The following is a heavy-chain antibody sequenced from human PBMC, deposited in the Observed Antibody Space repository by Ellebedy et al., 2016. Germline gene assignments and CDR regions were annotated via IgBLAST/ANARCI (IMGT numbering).Heavy chain of an antibody. D-gene: IGHD3-22*01. CDR3: ATGFRSVITRSYWYFDL. V-gene: IGHV1-46*01. Sequence: ASVKVSCXASGYTFTSYDINWVRQATGQGLEWMGIINPSGGSTSYAQKFQGRVTMTEDTSTDTAYMELSSLRSEDTAVYYCATGFRSVITRSYWYFDLWGRGTLVTVSS. J-gene: IGHJ2*01. CDR1: GYTFTSYD. CDR2: INPSGGST.